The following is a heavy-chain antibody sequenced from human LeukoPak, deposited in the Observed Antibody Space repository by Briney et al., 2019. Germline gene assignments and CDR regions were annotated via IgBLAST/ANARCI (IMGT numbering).Heavy chain of an antibody. Sequence: ASVQVSCKTSGYRFTAYPLHWVRQAPGQGLEWMGWMNPNSGEASNAQRFQGRVTMTRDTSISVAYMELRSLTSDDTAVYYCARGMDAEAFQYWGQGTLVTVSS. D-gene: IGHD2-2*03. CDR2: MNPNSGEA. CDR3: ARGMDAEAFQY. CDR1: GYRFTAYP. J-gene: IGHJ1*01. V-gene: IGHV1-2*02.